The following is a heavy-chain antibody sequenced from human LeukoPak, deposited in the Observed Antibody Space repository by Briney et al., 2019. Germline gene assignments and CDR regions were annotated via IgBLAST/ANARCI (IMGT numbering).Heavy chain of an antibody. Sequence: GGSFRLSCAALGFTFSNAGLGWAGQAPGKGRNGFGLIKSKTDGGTTDYAAPVKGRFTISRDDSKNTLYLQMNSLKTEDTAVYYCTTDNYGFTMVRGVLDYWGQGTLVTVSS. CDR1: GFTFSNAG. V-gene: IGHV3-15*01. CDR2: IKSKTDGGTT. J-gene: IGHJ4*02. D-gene: IGHD3-10*01. CDR3: TTDNYGFTMVRGVLDY.